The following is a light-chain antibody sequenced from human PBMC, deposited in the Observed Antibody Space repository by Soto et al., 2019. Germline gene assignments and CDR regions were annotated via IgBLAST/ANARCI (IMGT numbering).Light chain of an antibody. Sequence: QSVLTQPASVSGSPGQSITISCTGTSSDVGGYNYVSWFQQHPGKAPKLKIYEVSNRPSGVSNRFSGSKSGYTASLTISELQAEDEADYYCTSFTSSSTWVFGGGTKVT. CDR3: TSFTSSSTWV. CDR1: SSDVGGYNY. CDR2: EVS. J-gene: IGLJ3*02. V-gene: IGLV2-14*03.